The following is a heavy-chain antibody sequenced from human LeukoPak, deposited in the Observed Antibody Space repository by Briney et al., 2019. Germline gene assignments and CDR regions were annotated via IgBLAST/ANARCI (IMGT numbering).Heavy chain of an antibody. J-gene: IGHJ4*02. CDR3: ARGAAYCGGDCSTPIDY. V-gene: IGHV1-18*01. D-gene: IGHD2-21*02. Sequence: GGSLRLSCAASGFTFTSYGISWVRQAPGQGLEWMGWISAYNGNTNYAQKLQGRVTMTTDTSTSTAYMELRSLRSDDTAVYYCARGAAYCGGDCSTPIDYWGQGTLVTVSS. CDR1: GFTFTSYG. CDR2: ISAYNGNT.